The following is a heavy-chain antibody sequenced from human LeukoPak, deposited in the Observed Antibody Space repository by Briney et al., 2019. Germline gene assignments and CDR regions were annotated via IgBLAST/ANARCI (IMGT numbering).Heavy chain of an antibody. CDR1: GYTFTSYG. J-gene: IGHJ3*02. CDR3: ARRAIEATSLDDAFDI. V-gene: IGHV1-18*01. CDR2: INPSNGIT. D-gene: IGHD1-26*01. Sequence: ASVKVSCKASGYTFTSYGINWVRQAPGQGLEWMGWINPSNGITNYAQKFQGRVTMTTDTSTNIAYMELRSLRFDDTAVYYCARRAIEATSLDDAFDIWGQGTMVTVSS.